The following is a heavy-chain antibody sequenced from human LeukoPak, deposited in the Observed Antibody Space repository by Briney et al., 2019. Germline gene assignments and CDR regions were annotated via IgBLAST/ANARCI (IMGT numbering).Heavy chain of an antibody. V-gene: IGHV1-69*06. Sequence: SVKVSCKASGGTFSSYAISWVRQAPGQGLEWMGGIIPIFGTANYAQKFQGRVTITADKSTSTAYMELSSLRSEDTAVYYCARHVPLLWFGELSQAFDYWGQGTLVTVSS. CDR3: ARHVPLLWFGELSQAFDY. J-gene: IGHJ4*02. CDR2: IIPIFGTA. CDR1: GGTFSSYA. D-gene: IGHD3-10*01.